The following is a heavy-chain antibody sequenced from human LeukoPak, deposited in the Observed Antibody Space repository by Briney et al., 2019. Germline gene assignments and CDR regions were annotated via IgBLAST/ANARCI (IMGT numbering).Heavy chain of an antibody. V-gene: IGHV4-30-4*01. CDR2: MYYSGST. CDR1: GGSISSGDYY. D-gene: IGHD3-16*02. Sequence: SETLSLTCTVSGGSISSGDYYWSWIRQPPGKGLEWVGYMYYSGSTYYNPSLKSRVTISVDTSKNQFSLKLSSVTAADTAVYYCARISAMITFGGVIVDRPYFDYWGQGTLVTVSS. J-gene: IGHJ4*02. CDR3: ARISAMITFGGVIVDRPYFDY.